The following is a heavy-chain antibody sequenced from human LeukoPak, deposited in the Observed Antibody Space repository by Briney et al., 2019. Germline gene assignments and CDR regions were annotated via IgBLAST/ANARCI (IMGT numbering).Heavy chain of an antibody. D-gene: IGHD2-15*01. V-gene: IGHV3-66*01. CDR2: IYDDGST. CDR1: GFSVSTIY. J-gene: IGHJ5*02. Sequence: GGSLRLSCVASGFSVSTIYVSWVRQAPGKGLEWVSVIYDDGSTYYAPSVTGRFTISRDNSKNTLYLQMNSLRVEDTAVYYCAKGRIGFDPWGQGTLVTVSS. CDR3: AKGRIGFDP.